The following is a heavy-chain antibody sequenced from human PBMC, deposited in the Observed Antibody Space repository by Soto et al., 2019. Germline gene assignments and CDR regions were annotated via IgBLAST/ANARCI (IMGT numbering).Heavy chain of an antibody. CDR2: IKSKTDGGTA. J-gene: IGHJ6*02. V-gene: IGHV3-15*05. D-gene: IGHD2-2*01. CDR1: GFRFKTAW. Sequence: EVQLVESGGGLVKPGGSLPLSCVAAGFRFKTAWMSWVRQAPGKGLEWIGRIKSKTDGGTAHSAAPVKGTFTISRDDSKDTLYLQMNSLKTEDTALYYCTTEISHQYVYGVDVWGQGTTITVSS. CDR3: TTEISHQYVYGVDV.